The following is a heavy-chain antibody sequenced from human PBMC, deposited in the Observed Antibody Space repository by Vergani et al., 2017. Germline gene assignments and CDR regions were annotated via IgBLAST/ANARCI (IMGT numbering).Heavy chain of an antibody. CDR3: AKVSHNGDYDFDY. CDR2: ISYDGSNK. V-gene: IGHV3-30*18. CDR1: GFTFSSYG. Sequence: QVQLVESGGGVVQPGRSLRLSCAASGFTFSSYGMHWVRQAPGKGLEWVAVISYDGSNKYYADSVKGRFTISRDNSKNTLYLQMNSLRAEDTAVYYCAKVSHNGDYDFDYWGQGTLVTVSS. D-gene: IGHD4-17*01. J-gene: IGHJ4*02.